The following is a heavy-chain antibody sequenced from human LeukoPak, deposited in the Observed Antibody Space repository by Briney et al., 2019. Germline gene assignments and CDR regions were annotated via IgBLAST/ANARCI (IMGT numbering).Heavy chain of an antibody. D-gene: IGHD3-9*01. J-gene: IGHJ6*04. CDR1: GGSISSYY. V-gene: IGHV4-59*01. Sequence: PSETLSLTCTVSGGSISSYYWSWIRQPPGKGLEWIGYIYYSGSTNYNPSLKSRVTISVDTSKNQFSLKLSSVTAADTAVYFCEQEPAYDIKSWYYYGMDVWGKGTTVTVSS. CDR3: EQEPAYDIKSWYYYGMDV. CDR2: IYYSGST.